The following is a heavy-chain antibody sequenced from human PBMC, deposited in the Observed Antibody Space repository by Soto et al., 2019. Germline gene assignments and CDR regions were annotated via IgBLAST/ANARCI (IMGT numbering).Heavy chain of an antibody. CDR3: ASLKGRHSSGLGYYYYYYMDV. CDR1: GGSFSGYY. J-gene: IGHJ6*03. CDR2: INHSGST. Sequence: SETLSLTCAVYGGSFSGYYWSWIRQPPGKGLEWIGEINHSGSTNYNPSLKSRVTISVDTSKNQFSLKLSSVTAADTAVYYCASLKGRHSSGLGYYYYYYMDVWGKGTTVTVS. V-gene: IGHV4-34*01. D-gene: IGHD6-19*01.